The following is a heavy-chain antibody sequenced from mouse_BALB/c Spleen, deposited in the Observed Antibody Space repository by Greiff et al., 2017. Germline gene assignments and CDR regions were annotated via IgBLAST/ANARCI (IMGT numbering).Heavy chain of an antibody. CDR3: APTANWYFDV. CDR1: GFNIKDTY. Sequence: DVKLQESGAELVKPGASVKLSCTASGFNIKDTYMHWVKQRPEQGLEWIGRIDPANGNTKYDPKFQGKATITADTSSNTAYLQLSSLTSEDTAVYYCAPTANWYFDVWGAGTTVTVSS. D-gene: IGHD1-2*01. J-gene: IGHJ1*01. V-gene: IGHV14-3*02. CDR2: IDPANGNT.